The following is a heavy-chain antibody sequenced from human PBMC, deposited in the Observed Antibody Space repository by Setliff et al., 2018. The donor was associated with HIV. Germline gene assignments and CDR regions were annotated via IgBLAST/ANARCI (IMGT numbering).Heavy chain of an antibody. CDR1: GGSISSYY. V-gene: IGHV4-4*07. D-gene: IGHD3-10*01. J-gene: IGHJ4*02. CDR2: IYTSGST. Sequence: SETLSLTCTVSGGSISSYYWSWIRQPAGKGLEWIGRIYTSGSTNYNPSLKSRVTMSVDTTKNQFSLKVNSVTAADTAVYYWARSVYGSGTYPLDIWGLGILVTVSS. CDR3: ARSVYGSGTYPLDI.